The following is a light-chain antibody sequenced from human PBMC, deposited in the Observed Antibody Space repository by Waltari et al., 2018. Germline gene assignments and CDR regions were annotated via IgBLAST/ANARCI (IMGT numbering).Light chain of an antibody. J-gene: IGLJ3*02. CDR2: NNN. V-gene: IGLV1-44*01. CDR1: SSNIGSNY. Sequence: QSVLTQAPSASGTPGPRVTISCLGSSSNIGSNYVNWYQQLPGTAPKLLIYNNNQRPSGVPDRFSGSKSGTSASLAISGLQSADEADYYCSAWDDSLNAWVFGGGARLTVL. CDR3: SAWDDSLNAWV.